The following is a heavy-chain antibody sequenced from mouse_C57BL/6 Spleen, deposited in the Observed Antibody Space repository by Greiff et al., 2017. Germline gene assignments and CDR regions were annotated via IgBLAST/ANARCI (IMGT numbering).Heavy chain of an antibody. Sequence: DVHLVESGGGLVKPGGSLKLSCAASGFTFSDYGMHWVRQAPEKGLEWVAYISSGSSTIYYADTVKGRFTISRDNAKNTLFLQMTSLRSEDTAMYYCARDHSNYGYFDVWGTGTTVTVSS. CDR2: ISSGSSTI. D-gene: IGHD2-5*01. J-gene: IGHJ1*03. CDR1: GFTFSDYG. CDR3: ARDHSNYGYFDV. V-gene: IGHV5-17*01.